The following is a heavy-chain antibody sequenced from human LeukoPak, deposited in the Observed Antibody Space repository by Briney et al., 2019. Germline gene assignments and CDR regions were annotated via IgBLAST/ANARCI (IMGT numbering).Heavy chain of an antibody. D-gene: IGHD7-27*01. V-gene: IGHV1-69*13. CDR3: ARGALWGYYYMDV. CDR2: IIPIFGTA. J-gene: IGHJ6*03. CDR1: GGTFSSYA. Sequence: SVKVSCKASGGTFSSYAISWVRQAPGQGLEWMGGIIPIFGTANYAQKFQGRVTITADESTSTAYMELSSLRSEDTTVYYCARGALWGYYYMDVWGKGTTVTVSS.